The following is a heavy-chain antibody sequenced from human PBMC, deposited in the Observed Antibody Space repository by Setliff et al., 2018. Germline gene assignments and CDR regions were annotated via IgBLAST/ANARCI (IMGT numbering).Heavy chain of an antibody. D-gene: IGHD2-2*01. CDR3: ARGPLDFVVAPPAAKFDF. V-gene: IGHV1-18*01. CDR2: VNPYNGDT. CDR1: GYTFTSYG. J-gene: IGHJ4*02. Sequence: ASVKVSCKSSGYTFTSYGVSWVRQAPGQGLEWMGWVNPYNGDTKNAQKFQGRVAMTTDTSTSTAYMELRSLRSDDTAVYYCARGPLDFVVAPPAAKFDFWGQGTLVTVSS.